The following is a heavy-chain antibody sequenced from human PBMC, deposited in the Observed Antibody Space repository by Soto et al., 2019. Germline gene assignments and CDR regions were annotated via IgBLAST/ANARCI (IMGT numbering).Heavy chain of an antibody. D-gene: IGHD4-17*01. CDR1: GFTFDDYA. Sequence: EVQLVESGGGLVQPGRSLRLSCAASGFTFDDYAMHWVRQAPGKGLEWVSGISWNSGSIGYADSVKGRFTISRDNAKNSLYLQMNSLRAEDTALYYCAKDIVPSAGYGDYDYFYYWGQGTLVTVSS. V-gene: IGHV3-9*01. J-gene: IGHJ4*02. CDR2: ISWNSGSI. CDR3: AKDIVPSAGYGDYDYFYY.